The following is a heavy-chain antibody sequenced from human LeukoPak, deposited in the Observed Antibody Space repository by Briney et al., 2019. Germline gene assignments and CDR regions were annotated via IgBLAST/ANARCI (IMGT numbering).Heavy chain of an antibody. CDR3: ARGRMAGTYVFDY. V-gene: IGHV1-69*13. CDR1: GDTFSSYA. J-gene: IGHJ4*02. Sequence: ASVKVSCKASGDTFSSYAISWVRQAPGQGLEWMGGIIPIFGTANYAQKFQGRVTITADESTSTAYMELSSLRSEDTAVYYCARGRMAGTYVFDYWGQGTLVTVSS. CDR2: IIPIFGTA. D-gene: IGHD6-19*01.